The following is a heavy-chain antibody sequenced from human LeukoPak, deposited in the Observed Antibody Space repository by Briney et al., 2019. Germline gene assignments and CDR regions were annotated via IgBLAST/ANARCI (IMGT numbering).Heavy chain of an antibody. V-gene: IGHV1-18*01. CDR3: ARVRGIIGCGYLSGDAFDV. CDR2: ISAYNGNT. J-gene: IGHJ3*01. D-gene: IGHD3-16*02. Sequence: SSEKVSCKASGYTFTSYGISWVRQAPGQGLEWMGWISAYNGNTNYAQKLQGRVTMTTDTSTSTAYMELRSLRSDDTAVYYCARVRGIIGCGYLSGDAFDVWGQGTMVTVSS. CDR1: GYTFTSYG.